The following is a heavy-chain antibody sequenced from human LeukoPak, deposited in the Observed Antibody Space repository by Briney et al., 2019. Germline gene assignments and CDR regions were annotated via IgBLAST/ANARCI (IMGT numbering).Heavy chain of an antibody. J-gene: IGHJ4*02. CDR2: MNPNSGNT. CDR3: ARGRYYDILTGYLYYFDY. Sequence: ASVKVSCKASGYTITSYDINWVRQATGQGLEWMGWMNPNSGNTGYAQKFQGRVTMTRNTSISTAYMELSSLRSEDTAVYYRARGRYYDILTGYLYYFDYWGQGTLVTVSS. V-gene: IGHV1-8*01. CDR1: GYTITSYD. D-gene: IGHD3-9*01.